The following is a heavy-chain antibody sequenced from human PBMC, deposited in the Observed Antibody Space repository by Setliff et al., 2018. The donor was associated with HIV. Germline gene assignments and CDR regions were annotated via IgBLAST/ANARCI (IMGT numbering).Heavy chain of an antibody. CDR3: ARHQSVTYANFDH. Sequence: SETLSLTCTVSGGSISSSSYYWGWIRQPPGKGLEWIGSIYYSGSTYYNPSLKSRVTISVDTSKNQFSLKLTSVTAADTAVYYCARHQSVTYANFDHWGQGTLVTVSS. CDR2: IYYSGST. CDR1: GGSISSSSYY. J-gene: IGHJ5*02. V-gene: IGHV4-39*07. D-gene: IGHD4-17*01.